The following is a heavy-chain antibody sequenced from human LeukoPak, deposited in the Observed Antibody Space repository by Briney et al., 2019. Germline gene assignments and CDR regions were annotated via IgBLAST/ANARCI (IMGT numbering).Heavy chain of an antibody. V-gene: IGHV4-34*01. CDR1: GGSFSGYY. J-gene: IGHJ5*02. CDR3: AGSPWYSSSWYPNWFDP. D-gene: IGHD6-13*01. CDR2: INHSGST. Sequence: SEAPSLTCAVYGGSFSGYYWSWIRQPPGKGLEWIGEINHSGSTNYNPSLKSRVTISVDTSKNQFSLKLSSVTAADTAVYYCAGSPWYSSSWYPNWFDPWGQGTLVTVSS.